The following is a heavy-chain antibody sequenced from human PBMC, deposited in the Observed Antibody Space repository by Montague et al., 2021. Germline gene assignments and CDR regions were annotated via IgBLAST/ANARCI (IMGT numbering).Heavy chain of an antibody. CDR1: GFTFSSYA. V-gene: IGHV3-30-3*01. J-gene: IGHJ6*03. CDR3: ARASSYGKSSYYYMDV. D-gene: IGHD4-17*01. Sequence: SLILSCAPSGFTFSSYAMHWVRQAPVRGLEWVAVISYDGIKEYYXDSVRGRFTISRDNSNNTLYMQMNSLRAEDTAMYYCARASSYGKSSYYYMDVWGRGTTVTVSS. CDR2: ISYDGIKE.